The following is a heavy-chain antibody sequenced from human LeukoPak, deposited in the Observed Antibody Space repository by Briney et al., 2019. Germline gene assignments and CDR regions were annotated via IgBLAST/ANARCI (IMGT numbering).Heavy chain of an antibody. D-gene: IGHD2-15*01. Sequence: SETLSPTCAVSGGSISSGGYSWSWIRKPPGKGLEGIGYIYHSGSTYYNPSLKSRVTISVDRSKNQFSLKLSSVTAADTAVYYCARVASYGSYRGCYRDGGQGTLVTVSS. J-gene: IGHJ4*02. CDR3: ARVASYGSYRGCYRD. CDR1: GGSISSGGYS. CDR2: IYHSGST. V-gene: IGHV4-30-2*01.